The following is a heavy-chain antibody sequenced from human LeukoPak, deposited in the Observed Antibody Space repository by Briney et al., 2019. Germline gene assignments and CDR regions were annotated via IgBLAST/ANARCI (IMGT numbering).Heavy chain of an antibody. CDR2: INHSGST. CDR1: GGSFSGCY. J-gene: IGHJ5*02. CDR3: ARGGRDTLYNWFDP. Sequence: SETLSLTCAVYGGSFSGCYWSWIRQPPGKGLEWIGEINHSGSTNYNPSLKSRVTISVDTSKNQFSLKLSSVTAADTAVYYCARGGRDTLYNWFDPWGQGTLVTVSS. D-gene: IGHD1-14*01. V-gene: IGHV4-34*01.